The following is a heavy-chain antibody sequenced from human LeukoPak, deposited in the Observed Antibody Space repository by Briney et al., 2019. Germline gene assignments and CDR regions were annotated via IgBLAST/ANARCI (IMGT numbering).Heavy chain of an antibody. CDR3: ARLTSGNGLDV. D-gene: IGHD3-3*01. CDR2: IYSGNRT. CDR1: GFTFNDYS. J-gene: IGHJ6*02. Sequence: PGGSLRLSCAASGFTFNDYSMNWVRQAPGKGLEWVSVIYSGNRTKYADSVKGRFIISRDNSKNTLLFQMNSLRAEDTAVYYCARLTSGNGLDVWGRGTTVTVS. V-gene: IGHV3-66*04.